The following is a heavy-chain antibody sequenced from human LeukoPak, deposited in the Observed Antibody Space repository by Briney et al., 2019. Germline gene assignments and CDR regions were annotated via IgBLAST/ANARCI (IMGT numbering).Heavy chain of an antibody. V-gene: IGHV4-59*08. CDR2: IYYGGST. CDR3: ARQQYYYDNSGSWFYYYGMDV. CDR1: GGSISGYF. Sequence: SETLSPTCTVSGGSISGYFWSWIRQPPGKGLEWIGYIYYGGSTNYNPSLKSRVTISVDTSKNQFSLKLSSVTAADTALYYCARQQYYYDNSGSWFYYYGMDVWGPGTTVTVSS. D-gene: IGHD3-22*01. J-gene: IGHJ6*02.